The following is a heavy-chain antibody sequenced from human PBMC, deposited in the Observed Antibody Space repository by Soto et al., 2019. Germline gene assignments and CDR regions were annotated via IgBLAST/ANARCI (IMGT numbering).Heavy chain of an antibody. V-gene: IGHV3-23*01. J-gene: IGHJ5*02. D-gene: IGHD3-9*01. CDR1: GFTFNNFL. CDR2: ISCRGGTI. CDR3: AKADDILTGYAFDP. Sequence: EEQLLESGGGLVQPGGSLRLSCVASGFTFNNFLMSWVRQAPGKGLEWVSGISCRGGTISYADSVKGRFTISRDTSKNTMYLKMSLLRVDDTAIYYCAKADDILTGYAFDPWGQGTLVTVSS.